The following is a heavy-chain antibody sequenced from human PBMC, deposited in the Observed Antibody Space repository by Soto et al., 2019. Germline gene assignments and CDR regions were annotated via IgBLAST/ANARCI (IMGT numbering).Heavy chain of an antibody. V-gene: IGHV5-51*01. Sequence: GESLKISCNGSGYTFSGYWIGWVRQMSGKGLEWMGIIYPGDSDARYSPSFQGQVTISADESITTAYLQWDSLKASDTAIYYCVVQQKLPWVNAWGQGTLVTVYS. CDR2: IYPGDSDA. J-gene: IGHJ5*02. CDR1: GYTFSGYW. D-gene: IGHD1-1*01. CDR3: VVQQKLPWVNA.